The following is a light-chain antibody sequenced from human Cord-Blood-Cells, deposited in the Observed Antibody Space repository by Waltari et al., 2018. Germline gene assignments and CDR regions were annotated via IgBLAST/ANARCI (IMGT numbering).Light chain of an antibody. CDR1: SSHVGGYNY. CDR3: SSYAGSNNVV. Sequence: QSALTQPTSASGSPGQSVTISCTVTSSHVGGYNYVSWYQQHPGKAPKLMIYEVSKRPSGVPDRFSGSKSGNTASLTVSGLQAEDEADYYCSSYAGSNNVVFGGGTKLTVL. V-gene: IGLV2-8*01. CDR2: EVS. J-gene: IGLJ2*01.